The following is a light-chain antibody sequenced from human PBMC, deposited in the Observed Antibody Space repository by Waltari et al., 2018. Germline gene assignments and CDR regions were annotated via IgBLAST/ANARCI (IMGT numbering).Light chain of an antibody. V-gene: IGKV1-5*03. CDR2: KAS. J-gene: IGKJ1*01. Sequence: VGDRVTITCRASQSISNWLVWYQQKPGKAPKLLIYKASTLETGVPSRFSGSGSGTEFTLTISNLQPDDFATYYCQQYNYYWTFGQGTKVEI. CDR3: QQYNYYWT. CDR1: QSISNW.